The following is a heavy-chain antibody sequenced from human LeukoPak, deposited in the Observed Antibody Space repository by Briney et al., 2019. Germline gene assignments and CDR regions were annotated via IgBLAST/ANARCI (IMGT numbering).Heavy chain of an antibody. J-gene: IGHJ4*02. D-gene: IGHD6-19*01. CDR3: ARASKKYSSGWYNFDY. CDR2: IYSGGST. Sequence: GGSLRLSCAASGFTVSSNYMSWVRQAPGKGLEWVSVIYSGGSTYYADSVKGRFTISRHNSKNTLYLQMNSLRAEDPAVYYCARASKKYSSGWYNFDYWGQGTLVTVSS. V-gene: IGHV3-53*04. CDR1: GFTVSSNY.